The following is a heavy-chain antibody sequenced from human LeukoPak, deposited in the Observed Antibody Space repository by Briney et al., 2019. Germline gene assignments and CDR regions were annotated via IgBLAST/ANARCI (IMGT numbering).Heavy chain of an antibody. CDR2: INPNSGGT. D-gene: IGHD4-11*01. Sequence: EASVKVSCKASGYTFTGYYMHWVRQAPGQGLEWMGWINPNSGGTNYAQKFQGRVTMTRDTSISTAYMELSRLRSDDTAVYYCARTVEHYYYYYMDVWGKGTTVTVSS. CDR3: ARTVEHYYYYYMDV. J-gene: IGHJ6*03. CDR1: GYTFTGYY. V-gene: IGHV1-2*02.